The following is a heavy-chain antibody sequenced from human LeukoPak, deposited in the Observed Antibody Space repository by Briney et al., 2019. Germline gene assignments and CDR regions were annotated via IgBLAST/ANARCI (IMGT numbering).Heavy chain of an antibody. Sequence: PGGSLRLSCAASGFTFRTYNMNWVRQAPGKGLEWVSSISGSSGYTYYADSVKGRFTISRDNAKNSLYLQMNSLRAEDTAIYYCARDPEGYYYGSGKPYYYGMDVWGQGTTVSVSS. J-gene: IGHJ6*02. CDR2: ISGSSGYT. V-gene: IGHV3-21*01. CDR1: GFTFRTYN. CDR3: ARDPEGYYYGSGKPYYYGMDV. D-gene: IGHD3-10*01.